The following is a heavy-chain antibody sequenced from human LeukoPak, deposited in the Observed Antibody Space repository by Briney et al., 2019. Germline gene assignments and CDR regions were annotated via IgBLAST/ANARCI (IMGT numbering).Heavy chain of an antibody. J-gene: IGHJ4*02. CDR2: ISSSSSYI. CDR3: ARDLWWELPFDY. CDR1: GFTFSSYE. Sequence: GGSLRLSCAASGFTFSSYEMNWVRQAPGKGLEWVSSISSSSSYIYYADSVKGRFTISRDNAKNSLYLQMNSLRAEDTAVYYCARDLWWELPFDYWGQGTLVTVSS. V-gene: IGHV3-21*01. D-gene: IGHD1-26*01.